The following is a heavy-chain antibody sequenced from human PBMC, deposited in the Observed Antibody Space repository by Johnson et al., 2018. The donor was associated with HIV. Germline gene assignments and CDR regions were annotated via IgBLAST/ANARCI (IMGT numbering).Heavy chain of an antibody. CDR3: ARYLTEKTPNAFDI. D-gene: IGHD2/OR15-2a*01. CDR2: TQYDGSNK. CDR1: GFSFSSYG. Sequence: QVQLVESGGDVVQPGGSLRLSCAASGFSFSSYGIHWVRQAPGKGLEWVAFTQYDGSNKYYADSVKGRFTISRDNSKNTLYLQMNSLRAEDTAVYYCARYLTEKTPNAFDIWGQGTMVTVSS. J-gene: IGHJ3*02. V-gene: IGHV3-30*02.